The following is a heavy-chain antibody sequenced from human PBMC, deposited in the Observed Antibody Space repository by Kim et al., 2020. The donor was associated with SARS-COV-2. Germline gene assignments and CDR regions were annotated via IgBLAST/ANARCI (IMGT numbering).Heavy chain of an antibody. CDR1: GETFSSYN. CDR2: IIPMVGNA. Sequence: ASVKVSCKVFGETFSSYNINWVRQAPGQGLEWMGMIIPMVGNADYAQKFQGRVTITADRSTSTAYMDVSSLRSEDTAVYYCARPAGGFGDSLDYWGQGTL. D-gene: IGHD3-10*01. CDR3: ARPAGGFGDSLDY. V-gene: IGHV1-69*02. J-gene: IGHJ4*02.